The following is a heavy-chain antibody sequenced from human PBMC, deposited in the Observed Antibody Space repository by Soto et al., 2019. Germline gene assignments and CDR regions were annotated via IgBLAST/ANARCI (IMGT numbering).Heavy chain of an antibody. CDR2: IYYSGST. CDR3: AKKILGYAAHSDAMDV. J-gene: IGHJ6*02. Sequence: SETLSLTCTVSGASVSSATYYWNWIRQPPGKPLEWIGYIYYSGSTNYNPSLKSRVTISLDTSNDQFSLKLSSVTAADTAVYYCAKKILGYAAHSDAMDVWGHGTTVTVSS. CDR1: GASVSSATYY. D-gene: IGHD5-12*01. V-gene: IGHV4-61*01.